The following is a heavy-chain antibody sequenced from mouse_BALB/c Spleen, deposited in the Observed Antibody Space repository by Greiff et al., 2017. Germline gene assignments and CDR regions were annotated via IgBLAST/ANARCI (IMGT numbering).Heavy chain of an antibody. CDR1: GFTFSSYA. J-gene: IGHJ2*01. CDR3: ARGTMIDYYFDY. CDR2: ISSGGST. V-gene: IGHV5-6-5*01. D-gene: IGHD2-4*01. Sequence: DVMLVESGGGLVKPGGSLKLSCAASGFTFSSYAMSWVRQTPEKRLEWVASISSGGSTYYPASVKGRFTISRDNARNILYLQMISLRSDDTAMYYCARGTMIDYYFDYWGQGTTLTVSS.